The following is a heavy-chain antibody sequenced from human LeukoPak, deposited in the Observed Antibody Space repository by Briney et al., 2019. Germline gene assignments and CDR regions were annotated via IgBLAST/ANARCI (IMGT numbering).Heavy chain of an antibody. Sequence: PSQTLSLTCTVSGGSISTDYYWSWFRQSPGKGLEWIGYIDYKKYSYYNPSLRSRVTISVDTSKNQFSLKVSSVTAADTAVYYCARRGGEYCSGGTCYGWFDPWGQGTLVTVSP. V-gene: IGHV4-30-4*01. CDR1: GGSISTDYY. D-gene: IGHD2-15*01. J-gene: IGHJ5*02. CDR2: IDYKKYS. CDR3: ARRGGEYCSGGTCYGWFDP.